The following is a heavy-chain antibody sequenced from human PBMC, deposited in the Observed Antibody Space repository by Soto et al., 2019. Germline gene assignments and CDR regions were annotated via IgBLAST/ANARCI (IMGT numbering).Heavy chain of an antibody. J-gene: IGHJ6*02. CDR2: IVVGSGNT. D-gene: IGHD3-10*01. Sequence: SVKVSCKASGFTFTSSAMQWVRQARGQRLEWIGWIVVGSGNTNYAQKFQERVTITRDMSTSTAYMELSSLRSEDTAVYYCAAVPYGSGSFYGYYRMDVWGQGTTVTVSS. CDR1: GFTFTSSA. V-gene: IGHV1-58*02. CDR3: AAVPYGSGSFYGYYRMDV.